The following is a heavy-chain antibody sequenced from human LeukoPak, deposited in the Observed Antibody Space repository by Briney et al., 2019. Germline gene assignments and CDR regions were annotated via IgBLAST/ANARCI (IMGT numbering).Heavy chain of an antibody. Sequence: GGSLRLSCATSGFTFNNYWMHWVRQAPGKGLVWVSRINSDGSSTSNADSVKGRFTISRDNSKNTLYLQMNSLRTEDTAVYYCAPGGYYDSGGYPFDYWGQGTLVTVSS. J-gene: IGHJ4*02. V-gene: IGHV3-74*01. D-gene: IGHD3-22*01. CDR1: GFTFNNYW. CDR2: INSDGSST. CDR3: APGGYYDSGGYPFDY.